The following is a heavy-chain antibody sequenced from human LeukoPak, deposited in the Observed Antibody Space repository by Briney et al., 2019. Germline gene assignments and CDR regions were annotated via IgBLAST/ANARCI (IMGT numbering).Heavy chain of an antibody. Sequence: SETLSLTCALSRGSLSSGDYYWSWIRQPPGTCLGWLGYIDYSGSTYYIPSLKRRVTISLSTSKDQSSLNLSSVTAADTAVYYCARTSAYYDFWSGYRDFDYWGQGTLVTVSA. CDR2: IDYSGST. V-gene: IGHV4-30-4*08. D-gene: IGHD3-3*01. CDR1: RGSLSSGDYY. CDR3: ARTSAYYDFWSGYRDFDY. J-gene: IGHJ4*02.